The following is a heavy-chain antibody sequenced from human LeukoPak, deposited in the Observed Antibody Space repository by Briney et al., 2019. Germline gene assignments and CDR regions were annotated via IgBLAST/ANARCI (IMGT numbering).Heavy chain of an antibody. V-gene: IGHV3-15*01. CDR3: ATRGIVGAVDEY. J-gene: IGHJ4*02. CDR1: GFTFSNAW. CDR2: IKSKIDGGTT. D-gene: IGHD1-26*01. Sequence: PGGSLRLSCAASGFTFSNAWMSWVRQAPGKGLEWVGRIKSKIDGGTTDYAAPVKGRFTISRDDSKNTLYLQMNSLKTEDTAVYYCATRGIVGAVDEYWGQGTLVTVSS.